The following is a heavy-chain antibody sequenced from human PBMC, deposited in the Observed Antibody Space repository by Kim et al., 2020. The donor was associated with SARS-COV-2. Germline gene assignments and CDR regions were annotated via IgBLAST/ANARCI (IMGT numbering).Heavy chain of an antibody. D-gene: IGHD2-21*02. CDR1: GFTFDDYA. CDR3: AKDISPNVDCGGDCSIVT. V-gene: IGHV3-9*01. Sequence: GGSLRLSCAASGFTFDDYAMHWVRQAPGKGLEWVSGISWNSGSIGYADSVKGRFTISRDNAKNSLYLQMNSLRAEDTALYYCAKDISPNVDCGGDCSIVTWGQGTLVTVSS. CDR2: ISWNSGSI. J-gene: IGHJ5*02.